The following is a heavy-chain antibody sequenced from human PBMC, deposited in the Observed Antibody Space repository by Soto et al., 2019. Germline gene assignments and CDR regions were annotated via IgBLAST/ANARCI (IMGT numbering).Heavy chain of an antibody. V-gene: IGHV3-23*01. J-gene: IGHJ4*02. CDR3: AKDAVSGDAIWPLDS. Sequence: GGSLRLSCAASGFTFTNYAMTWARQAPGKGLEWVSSLLRSGSTTYYADSVKGRFTISSEISANSLYLQMDSLRAEDTAVYYCAKDAVSGDAIWPLDSWGQGTVVTVSS. D-gene: IGHD4-17*01. CDR2: LLRSGSTT. CDR1: GFTFTNYA.